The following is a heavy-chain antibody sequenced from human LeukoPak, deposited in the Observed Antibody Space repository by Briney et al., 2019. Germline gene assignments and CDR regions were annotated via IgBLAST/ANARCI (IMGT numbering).Heavy chain of an antibody. J-gene: IGHJ5*02. Sequence: GGSLRLSCAASGFIFSSYDMTWVRQAPGRGLEWVAFIRYDGSNKYYADSVKGRFTISRDNSKNTLYLQMNSLRAEDTAVYYCATVKSSIAAAGTPLGWFDPWGQGTLVTVSS. CDR2: IRYDGSNK. V-gene: IGHV3-30*02. CDR1: GFIFSSYD. D-gene: IGHD6-13*01. CDR3: ATVKSSIAAAGTPLGWFDP.